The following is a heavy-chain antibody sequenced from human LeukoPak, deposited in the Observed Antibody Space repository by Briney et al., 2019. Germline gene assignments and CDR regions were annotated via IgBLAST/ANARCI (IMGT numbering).Heavy chain of an antibody. CDR1: EFSVGSNY. CDR2: IYSGGST. J-gene: IGHJ4*02. D-gene: IGHD3-22*01. V-gene: IGHV3-53*01. CDR3: AKSKHYYDSSGYPSH. Sequence: GGSLRLSCAASEFSVGSNYMTWVRQAPGKGLEWVSLIYSGGSTYYADSVKGRFTISRDNSKNTLYLQMNSLRAEDTAVYYCAKSKHYYDSSGYPSHWGQGTLVTVSS.